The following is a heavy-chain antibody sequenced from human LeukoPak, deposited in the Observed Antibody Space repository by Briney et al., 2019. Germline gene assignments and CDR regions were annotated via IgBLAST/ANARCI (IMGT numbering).Heavy chain of an antibody. CDR1: GFTFDDYA. V-gene: IGHV3-43D*03. D-gene: IGHD3-22*01. CDR3: AKDTAFYYDSSVYIDY. CDR2: IGWDGGST. Sequence: GGSLRLSCAASGFTFDDYAMHWVRQAPGKGLEWVSLIGWDGGSTYYADSVKGRFTISRDNSKNSLYLQMNSLRAEDTALYYCAKDTAFYYDSSVYIDYWGQGTLVTVSS. J-gene: IGHJ4*02.